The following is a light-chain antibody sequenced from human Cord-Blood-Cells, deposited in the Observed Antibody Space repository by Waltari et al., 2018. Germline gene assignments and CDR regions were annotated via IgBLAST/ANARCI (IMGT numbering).Light chain of an antibody. J-gene: IGKJ1*01. V-gene: IGKV1-12*01. CDR3: QQANSPWT. CDR1: PGISSW. Sequence: DIQMTQSPSSASASVGDRVTITCRASPGISSWLAWYQQKPGKAPTLLIDAASSLQSGVPSRCSGSGSGTDFTLTSSSLQPEDVATYYCQQANSPWTFGQGTKVEIK. CDR2: AAS.